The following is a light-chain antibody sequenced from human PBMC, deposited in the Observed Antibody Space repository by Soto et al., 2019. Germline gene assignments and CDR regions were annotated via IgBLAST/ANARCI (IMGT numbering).Light chain of an antibody. CDR1: QICSGW. V-gene: IGKV1-5*01. J-gene: IGKJ1*01. CDR3: QQYVSLTWT. Sequence: MTPSPSSVSASMGNTVTVSCRASQICSGWLAWYQPKPGKAPKLMISDVSSLESGVPSRLSGSGSGTDFTLTISRLEHDDFAAYYCQQYVSLTWTFGQGTKVEIK. CDR2: DVS.